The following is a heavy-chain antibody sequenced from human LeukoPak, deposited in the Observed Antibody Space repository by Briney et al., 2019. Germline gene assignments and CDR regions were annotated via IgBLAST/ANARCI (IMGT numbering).Heavy chain of an antibody. CDR3: ARGRAGRLGWFNP. CDR2: IYHSGAT. D-gene: IGHD6-13*01. Sequence: SETLSLTCSVSGDSISTSYYWAWVRRSPGKGLEWIGSIYHSGATDYNPSLKSRLTMSVDTSKNQFSLKLTSVTAADTAVYHCARGRAGRLGWFNPWGQGTLVTISS. V-gene: IGHV4-38-2*02. J-gene: IGHJ5*02. CDR1: GDSISTSYY.